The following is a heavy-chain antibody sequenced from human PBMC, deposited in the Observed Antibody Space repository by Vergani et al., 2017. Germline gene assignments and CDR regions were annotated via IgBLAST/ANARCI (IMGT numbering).Heavy chain of an antibody. CDR2: IYWDDDK. J-gene: IGHJ4*02. CDR3: AHKSYDSSGGSCPEHPFDY. Sequence: QITLKESGPTLVKPTQTLTLTCTFSGFSLSTSGVGVGWIRQPPGQALEWLALIYWDDDKRYSPSLKSRLTITKYTAKNQVVLTMTNMYPVDTATYYCAHKSYDSSGGSCPEHPFDYWGQGTLVTVSS. D-gene: IGHD2-15*01. V-gene: IGHV2-5*02. CDR1: GFSLSTSGVG.